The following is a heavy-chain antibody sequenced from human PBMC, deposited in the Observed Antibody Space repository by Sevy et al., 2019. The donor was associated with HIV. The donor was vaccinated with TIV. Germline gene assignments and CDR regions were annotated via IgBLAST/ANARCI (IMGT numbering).Heavy chain of an antibody. V-gene: IGHV4-38-2*02. D-gene: IGHD3-9*01. J-gene: IGHJ4*02. Sequence: GSLSLICTVSGYSFGSIYYWGWIRQPPGKGLEWIGSVYHSGSTYYNPSLKSRVTISVDTSKNRFSLKVTSVTAADTAVYYCARDLGLGIQFDYWGQGTLVTVSS. CDR2: VYHSGST. CDR1: GYSFGSIYY. CDR3: ARDLGLGIQFDY.